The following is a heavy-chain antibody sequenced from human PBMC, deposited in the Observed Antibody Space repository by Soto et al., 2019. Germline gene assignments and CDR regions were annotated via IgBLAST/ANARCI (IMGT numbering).Heavy chain of an antibody. CDR3: ARDLEFRDGNISHLDY. CDR2: IFPIFDRA. D-gene: IGHD3-10*01. Sequence: SVKVSCKASGGTFNSHTFNWVRQAPGQGLEWMGGIFPIFDRANYAQKFRGRLTITADESTRTVYLELSSLRSDDTAVYYCARDLEFRDGNISHLDYWGQGTLVTVSS. CDR1: GGTFNSHT. V-gene: IGHV1-69*13. J-gene: IGHJ4*02.